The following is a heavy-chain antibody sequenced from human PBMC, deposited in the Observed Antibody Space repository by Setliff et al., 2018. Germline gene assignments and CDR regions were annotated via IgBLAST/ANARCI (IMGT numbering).Heavy chain of an antibody. J-gene: IGHJ4*02. D-gene: IGHD2-8*01. Sequence: ASVKVSCKTSGYSFSDSVVSWVRQAPGQGLEWVGWISAHSGNVYSAPKVQGRVTLTTDTSTNTAYMELRNLQSDDTAVYYCARLVRYCTKTTCQTLSGAEVWGQGTLVTVSS. CDR1: GYSFSDSV. V-gene: IGHV1-18*01. CDR2: ISAHSGNV. CDR3: ARLVRYCTKTTCQTLSGAEV.